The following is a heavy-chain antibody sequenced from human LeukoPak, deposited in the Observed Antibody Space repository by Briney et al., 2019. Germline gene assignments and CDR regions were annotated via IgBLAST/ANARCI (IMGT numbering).Heavy chain of an antibody. CDR1: GFTFSSYA. J-gene: IGHJ4*02. V-gene: IGHV3-30-3*01. CDR3: ARALSAEVAAALEY. D-gene: IGHD6-13*01. Sequence: PGGSLRLSCAASGFTFSSYAMHWVRQAPGKGVEGVAVISYDGSNKYYADCVKGRFTISRDNSKNTLYLQMNSLRAEDTAVYYCARALSAEVAAALEYWGQGTLVTVSS. CDR2: ISYDGSNK.